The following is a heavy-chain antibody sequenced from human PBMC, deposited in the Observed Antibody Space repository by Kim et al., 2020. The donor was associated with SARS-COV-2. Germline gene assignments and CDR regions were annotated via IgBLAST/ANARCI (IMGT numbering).Heavy chain of an antibody. CDR2: ISGSGSTP. J-gene: IGHJ3*02. Sequence: GGSLRLSCAASGFTFSSYVMSWVRQVPGKGLEWVSGISGSGSTPYYTDSVKGRFTISRDNSRGALYLQMNSLRAEDTALYYCAKDCNNILSGYYPDGFDIWGQGTMVTVSS. V-gene: IGHV3-23*01. D-gene: IGHD3-9*01. CDR1: GFTFSSYV. CDR3: AKDCNNILSGYYPDGFDI.